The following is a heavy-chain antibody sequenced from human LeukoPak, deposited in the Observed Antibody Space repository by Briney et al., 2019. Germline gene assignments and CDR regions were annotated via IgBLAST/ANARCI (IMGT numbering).Heavy chain of an antibody. J-gene: IGHJ4*02. V-gene: IGHV4-59*08. D-gene: IGHD6-13*01. CDR3: ARRKIAAAGEFDY. Sequence: SETLSLTCAVYGGSFSGYYWSWIRQPPGKGLEWIGYIYYSGSTNYNPSLKSRVTTSVDTSKNQFSLKLSSVTAADTAVYYCARRKIAAAGEFDYWGQGTLVTVSS. CDR1: GGSFSGYY. CDR2: IYYSGST.